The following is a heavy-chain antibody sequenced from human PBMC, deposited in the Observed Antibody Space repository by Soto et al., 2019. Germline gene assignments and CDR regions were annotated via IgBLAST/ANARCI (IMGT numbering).Heavy chain of an antibody. CDR1: GYALTELS. J-gene: IGHJ3*02. V-gene: IGHV1-24*01. Sequence: GASVKVSCKVSGYALTELSMHWVRQAPGKGLEWMGGFDPEDGETIYAQKFQGRVTMTEDTSTDTAYMELSSLRSEDTAVYYCATGYYDILTGYYSDAFDIWGQGTMVTVSS. CDR3: ATGYYDILTGYYSDAFDI. CDR2: FDPEDGET. D-gene: IGHD3-9*01.